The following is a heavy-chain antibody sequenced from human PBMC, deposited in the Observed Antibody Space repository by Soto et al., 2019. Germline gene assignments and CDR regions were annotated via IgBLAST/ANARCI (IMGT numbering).Heavy chain of an antibody. J-gene: IGHJ6*02. CDR2: IIPIFGTA. CDR1: GGTFSSYA. CDR3: ARTGQPAPPPPENYGMDV. V-gene: IGHV1-69*12. D-gene: IGHD2-2*01. Sequence: QVQLVQSGAEVKKPGSSVKVSCKASGGTFSSYAISWVRQAPGQGLEWMGGIIPIFGTANYAQKFQGRVTITADESTSTAYMELSSLRSEDTAVYYCARTGQPAPPPPENYGMDVWGQGTTVTVSS.